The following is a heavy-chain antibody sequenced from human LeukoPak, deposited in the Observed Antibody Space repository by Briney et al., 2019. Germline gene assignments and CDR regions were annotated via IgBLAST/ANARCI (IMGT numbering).Heavy chain of an antibody. CDR3: ARVNSLYDSSGFLNY. CDR1: GYTXTGYY. J-gene: IGHJ4*02. V-gene: IGHV1-2*02. Sequence: ASVKVSCKASGYTXTGYYMHWVRQAPGQGLEWMGWINPNSGGTNYAQKFQGRVTMTRDTSISTAYMELSRLRSDDTAVYYCARVNSLYDSSGFLNYWGQGTLATVSS. D-gene: IGHD3-22*01. CDR2: INPNSGGT.